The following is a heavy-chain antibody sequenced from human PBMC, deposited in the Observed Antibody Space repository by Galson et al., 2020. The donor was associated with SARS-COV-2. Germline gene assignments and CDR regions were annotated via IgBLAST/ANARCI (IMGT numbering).Heavy chain of an antibody. Sequence: SGPTLVKPTQTLTLTCTFSGFSLITSGVAVGWIRQPPGKALEWLALIYWDDDSRYSPSLKSRLTITKDTSKNQVVLTMTNMDPVDTATYYGAHLKFKFGGVIVIDSWGQGTLVTVAS. CDR3: AHLKFKFGGVIVIDS. V-gene: IGHV2-5*02. CDR2: IYWDDDS. J-gene: IGHJ4*02. CDR1: GFSLITSGVA. D-gene: IGHD3-16*02.